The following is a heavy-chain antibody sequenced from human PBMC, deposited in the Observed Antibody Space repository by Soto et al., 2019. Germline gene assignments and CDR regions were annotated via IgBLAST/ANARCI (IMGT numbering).Heavy chain of an antibody. V-gene: IGHV4-39*07. CDR3: ARMNHYDTSGYPFDY. Sequence: SETLSLTCTVSGTSVSSTDYYWGWIRQPPGKGLEWITSIYYTGMTYYNPSLKSRVTISVDTSKNQFSLKLNSVTAADTAVYYCARMNHYDTSGYPFDYWGQGMMVTV. CDR2: IYYTGMT. CDR1: GTSVSSTDYY. J-gene: IGHJ4*02. D-gene: IGHD3-22*01.